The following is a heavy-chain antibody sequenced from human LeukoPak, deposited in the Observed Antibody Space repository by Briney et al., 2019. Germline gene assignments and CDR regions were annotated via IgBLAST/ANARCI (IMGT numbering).Heavy chain of an antibody. J-gene: IGHJ6*03. CDR3: ARDHSSGSYYKGYYYMDV. D-gene: IGHD3-10*01. Sequence: SETLSLTCTVSGGSISSYYWSWIRQPPGKGLEWIGYIYYSGSTNYNPSLKSRVTISVDTSKNQFSLKLSSVTAADTAVYYCARDHSSGSYYKGYYYMDVWGKGTTVTVSS. CDR2: IYYSGST. CDR1: GGSISSYY. V-gene: IGHV4-59*01.